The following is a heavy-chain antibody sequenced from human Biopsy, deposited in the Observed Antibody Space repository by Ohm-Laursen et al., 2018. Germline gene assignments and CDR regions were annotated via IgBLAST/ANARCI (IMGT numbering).Heavy chain of an antibody. CDR3: ASAGYNPDWNFDL. CDR1: GGTIYSYY. CDR2: IYFTGRT. V-gene: IGHV4-59*07. D-gene: IGHD5-24*01. J-gene: IGHJ2*01. Sequence: SDTLSLTCTVSGGTIYSYYWSWIRQPPGQALEWIGYIYFTGRTSYNPSLKSRVTMSVNTSKKQFSLRLSSLTAADTAVYYCASAGYNPDWNFDLWGRGTRVTVSS.